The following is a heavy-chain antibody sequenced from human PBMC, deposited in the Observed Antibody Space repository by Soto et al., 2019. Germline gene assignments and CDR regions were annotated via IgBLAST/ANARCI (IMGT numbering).Heavy chain of an antibody. CDR1: GGTFSSYA. D-gene: IGHD3-10*01. CDR3: ALLLWFGESDDAFDI. Sequence: ASVKVSCKASGGTFSSYAISWVRQAPGQGLEWMGGIIPIFGTANYAQKFQGRVTMTRDTSTSTVYMELSSLRSEDTAVYYCALLLWFGESDDAFDIWGQGTMVTVSS. J-gene: IGHJ3*02. CDR2: IIPIFGTA. V-gene: IGHV1-69*05.